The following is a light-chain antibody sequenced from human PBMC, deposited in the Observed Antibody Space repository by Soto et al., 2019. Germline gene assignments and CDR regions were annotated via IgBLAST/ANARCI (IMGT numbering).Light chain of an antibody. V-gene: IGLV2-23*01. CDR2: EGN. J-gene: IGLJ1*01. CDR1: SSDVGSYNL. Sequence: QSVLTQPASVSGSPGQSITISCTGTSSDVGSYNLVSWYQQHPGKAPKLMIYEGNKRPSGVSNRFSGSKSGNTASLTISGLQAEDEADYYCCSYAGSSSPYVFGTGTQLTVL. CDR3: CSYAGSSSPYV.